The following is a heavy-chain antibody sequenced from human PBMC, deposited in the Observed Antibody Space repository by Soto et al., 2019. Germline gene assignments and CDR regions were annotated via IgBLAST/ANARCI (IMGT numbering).Heavy chain of an antibody. CDR2: ICNSGST. D-gene: IGHD2-15*01. V-gene: IGHV4-59*12. J-gene: IGHJ6*03. CDR1: GGSIRSYC. CDR3: ARVLSEGYCSGGSCYYYYYMDV. Sequence: SETLSLTCTVSGGSIRSYCWTWIRQPPGEGLEWIGCICNSGSTNYNPSLKSRVTISVDTYKNQFSLKLSSVTAADTAVYYCARVLSEGYCSGGSCYYYYYMDVWGKGTTVTVSS.